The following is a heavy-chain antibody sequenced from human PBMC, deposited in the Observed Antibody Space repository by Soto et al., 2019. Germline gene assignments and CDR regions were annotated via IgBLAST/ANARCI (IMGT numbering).Heavy chain of an antibody. Sequence: LXLSCAASVFTFSSYVMHWVRQAPCKGLEWVAVISYDGSNKYYADSVKGRFTISRDNSKNTLYLQMNSLRAEDTAVYYCAKDFGIFGVVIILYYFDYWGQGTLVTVSS. CDR3: AKDFGIFGVVIILYYFDY. J-gene: IGHJ4*02. V-gene: IGHV3-30*18. D-gene: IGHD3-3*02. CDR1: VFTFSSYV. CDR2: ISYDGSNK.